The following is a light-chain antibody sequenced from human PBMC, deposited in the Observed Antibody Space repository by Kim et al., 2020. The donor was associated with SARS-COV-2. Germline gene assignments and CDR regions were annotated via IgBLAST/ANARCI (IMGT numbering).Light chain of an antibody. CDR3: QQYNDWPLLT. CDR1: QSVRNN. CDR2: SAS. J-gene: IGKJ4*01. Sequence: SPGERVTLSCRVSQSVRNNLAWYQQRPGQAPRLLIYSASTRATDVSARFSGSGSGTEFTLTIRSLQSEDLAVYYCQQYNDWPLLTFGGGTKVDIK. V-gene: IGKV3-15*01.